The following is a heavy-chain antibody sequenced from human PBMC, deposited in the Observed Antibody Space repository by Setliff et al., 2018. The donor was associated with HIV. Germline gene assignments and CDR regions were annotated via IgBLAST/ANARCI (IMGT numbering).Heavy chain of an antibody. Sequence: WVRQAPGKGLEWIGYIHYTGTTNQNPSLRSLITISLDTSKNQFSLKLTSVTAADTAVYYCARAPYVSGSFGWFDPWGQGTLVTVSS. J-gene: IGHJ5*02. CDR2: IHYTGTT. V-gene: IGHV4-31*01. CDR3: ARAPYVSGSFGWFDP. D-gene: IGHD3-10*01.